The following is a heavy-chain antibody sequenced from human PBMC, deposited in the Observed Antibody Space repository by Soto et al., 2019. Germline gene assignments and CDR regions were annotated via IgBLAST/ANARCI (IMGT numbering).Heavy chain of an antibody. CDR3: ATIYGSGYRAFDY. CDR1: GDTFSFYS. V-gene: IGHV1-69*04. CDR2: VNPILSMS. Sequence: QVQLVQSGAEVKRPGSSVKVSCKASGDTFSFYSINWVRQAPGLGLEWMGRVNPILSMSNYAQRFQGRVTMSADKDTSTAYRELSGLRSEDTAMYCVATIYGSGYRAFDYWGQGALVTVSS. D-gene: IGHD3-10*01. J-gene: IGHJ4*02.